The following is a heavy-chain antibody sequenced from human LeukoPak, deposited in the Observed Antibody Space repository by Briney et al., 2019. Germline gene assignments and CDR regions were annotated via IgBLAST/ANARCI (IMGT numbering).Heavy chain of an antibody. J-gene: IGHJ4*02. CDR1: GYTFTGYY. CDR2: INPNSGGT. Sequence: ASVKVSCKASGYTFTGYYMHWVRQAPGQGLEWMGRINPNSGGTNYAQKFQGRVTMTRDTPISTAYMELSRLRSDDTAVYFCARDRTVAGFHLEAYWGQGTLVTVSS. D-gene: IGHD6-19*01. V-gene: IGHV1-2*06. CDR3: ARDRTVAGFHLEAY.